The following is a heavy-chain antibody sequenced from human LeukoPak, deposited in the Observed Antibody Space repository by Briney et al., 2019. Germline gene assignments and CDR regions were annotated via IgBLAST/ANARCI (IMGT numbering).Heavy chain of an antibody. J-gene: IGHJ6*03. CDR1: GYSFTSYW. CDR3: ARLEWELLAYYYYMDV. Sequence: LGESLKISCKGSGYSFTSYWIGWVRQMPGKGLEWMGIIYPGDSDTRYSPSFQGQVTISADKSISTAYLQWSSLKASDTAMYYCARLEWELLAYYYYMDVWGKGTRSPSP. D-gene: IGHD1-26*01. V-gene: IGHV5-51*01. CDR2: IYPGDSDT.